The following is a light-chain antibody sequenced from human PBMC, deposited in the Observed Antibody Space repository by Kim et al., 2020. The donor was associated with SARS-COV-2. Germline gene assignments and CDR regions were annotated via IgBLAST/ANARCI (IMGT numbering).Light chain of an antibody. CDR1: QDISNY. CDR3: QQYDNLPRT. Sequence: DIQMTQSPSSLSASVGDRVTITCQASQDISNYLNWYQQKPGKAPKLLIYDASNLETGVPSRFSGSGSGTDFTFTISSLQPEDIATYYCQQYDNLPRTFGQGTELEI. V-gene: IGKV1-33*01. CDR2: DAS. J-gene: IGKJ2*01.